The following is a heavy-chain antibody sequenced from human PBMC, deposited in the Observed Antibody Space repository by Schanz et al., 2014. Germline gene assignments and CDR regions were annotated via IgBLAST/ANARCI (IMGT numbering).Heavy chain of an antibody. D-gene: IGHD1-26*01. Sequence: EVQLVESGGGLIQPGGSLRLSCAVSGFSVSTNYMSWARQAPGKGLEWVSSISGTGDHIYYADSVKGRFTISRDNAKNLMYLHLNSLRAEDTAVYYCAREVGGSFGQHYWGQGALVTVSS. CDR2: ISGTGDHI. CDR3: AREVGGSFGQHY. CDR1: GFSVSTNY. J-gene: IGHJ4*02. V-gene: IGHV3-21*01.